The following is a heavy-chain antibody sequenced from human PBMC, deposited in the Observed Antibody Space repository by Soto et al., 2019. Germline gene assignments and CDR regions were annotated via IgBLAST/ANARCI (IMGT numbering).Heavy chain of an antibody. J-gene: IGHJ4*02. V-gene: IGHV3-11*05. D-gene: IGHD5-18*01. CDR3: ARDRDTYGHGFFDY. CDR1: GGSISSSSYY. CDR2: ISGTTNYR. Sequence: LSLTCTVSGGSISSSSYYWGWIRQALGKGLEWISEISGTTNYRNYADSVKGRFTVSRENAKNTLYLEMNSLRAEDTAVYFCARDRDTYGHGFFDYWGQGALVTVSS.